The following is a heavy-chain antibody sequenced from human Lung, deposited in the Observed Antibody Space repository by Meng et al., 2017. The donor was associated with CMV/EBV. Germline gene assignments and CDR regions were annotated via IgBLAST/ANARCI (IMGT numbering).Heavy chain of an antibody. Sequence: EVQLVESGGGLVQPGGSLRFSCEDSGFTFSKYWFHWVRQVPGEGLVWVSRINTDGSFTSYADSVKGRFTISRDNAKNTLYLHMHTLRVDDSAVYYCGRDLTGERDQWGQGTLVTVSS. V-gene: IGHV3-74*03. J-gene: IGHJ4*02. CDR1: GFTFSKYW. CDR3: GRDLTGERDQ. D-gene: IGHD7-27*01. CDR2: INTDGSFT.